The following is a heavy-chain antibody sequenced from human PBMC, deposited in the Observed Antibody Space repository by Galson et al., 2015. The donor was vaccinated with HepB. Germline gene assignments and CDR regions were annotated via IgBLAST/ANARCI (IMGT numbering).Heavy chain of an antibody. CDR1: GFTFSSYG. D-gene: IGHD3-3*01. CDR3: AKGPLDYFWGGYYTYYSDS. V-gene: IGHV3-30*18. J-gene: IGHJ4*02. Sequence: SLRLSCAASGFTFSSYGMHWVRQAPGKGLEWVAVISYDGRNKYYADSVKGRFTISRDNSKNTLYLQMNSLRAEDTAVYYCAKGPLDYFWGGYYTYYSDSWGQGTLVTVSS. CDR2: ISYDGRNK.